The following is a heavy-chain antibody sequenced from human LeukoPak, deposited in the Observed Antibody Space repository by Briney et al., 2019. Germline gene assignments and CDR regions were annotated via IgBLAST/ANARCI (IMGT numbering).Heavy chain of an antibody. CDR3: ATSIENYDGSGYYSYFNH. CDR2: ISGSGGST. J-gene: IGHJ1*01. V-gene: IGHV3-23*01. D-gene: IGHD3-22*01. Sequence: GGSLRLSCAASGFTFTSYAMNWVRQAPGKGLEWVSAISGSGGSTYYADSVKGRFTISRDNSKNTLYLQMNTLRAEDTAVYYCATSIENYDGSGYYSYFNHWGQGTLVTVSS. CDR1: GFTFTSYA.